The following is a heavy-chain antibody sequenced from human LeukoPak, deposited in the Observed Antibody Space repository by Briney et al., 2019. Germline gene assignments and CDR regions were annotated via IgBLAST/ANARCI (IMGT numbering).Heavy chain of an antibody. CDR3: ARDHNYAFDN. V-gene: IGHV3-48*01. CDR1: GWPFIEYI. J-gene: IGHJ4*02. CDR2: ICMESGNT. D-gene: IGHD1-1*01. Sequence: GGWLRLSCTGCGWPFIEYIMNWVRQVRGKGLEGMALICMESGNTKYADSVKGRFTISADKTKNSLYLQMNSLRVDDTAVYYCARDHNYAFDNWGQGTLVSVAS.